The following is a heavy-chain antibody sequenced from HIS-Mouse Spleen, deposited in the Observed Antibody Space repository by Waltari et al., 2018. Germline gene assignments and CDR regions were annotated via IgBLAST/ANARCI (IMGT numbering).Heavy chain of an antibody. CDR2: ISSSRRSL. CDR1: GFTFSSYS. J-gene: IGHJ4*02. CDR3: ARRGNYYGSGSYYKFFDY. V-gene: IGHV3-21*01. D-gene: IGHD3-10*01. Sequence: EVQLVESGGGLVKPGGSLRLSCAASGFTFSSYSMNWVRQAPGKGLEWVSSISSSRRSLSSADSVTGRFTISRDNAKNSLYLQMNSLRAEDTAVYYCARRGNYYGSGSYYKFFDYWGPGPLVTVSS.